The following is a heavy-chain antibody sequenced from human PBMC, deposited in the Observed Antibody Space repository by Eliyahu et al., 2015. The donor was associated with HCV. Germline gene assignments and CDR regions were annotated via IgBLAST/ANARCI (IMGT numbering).Heavy chain of an antibody. CDR1: GFXFXPYT. CDR2: ISYDGSTK. V-gene: IGHV3-30-3*01. J-gene: IGHJ4*02. CDR3: ARDYCSGDSCYSVPDY. D-gene: IGHD2-15*01. Sequence: QVQLVESGGGVVQPGRSLXPSCAASGFXFXPYTVHWVRQAPGKGLEWVSLISYDGSTKRYADSVKGRFTISRDNSKNTLYLQMNSLRPEDTAVYFCARDYCSGDSCYSVPDYWGQGTLVIVSS.